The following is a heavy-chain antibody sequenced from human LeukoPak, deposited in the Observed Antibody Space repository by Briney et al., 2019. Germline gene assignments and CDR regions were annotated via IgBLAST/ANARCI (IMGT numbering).Heavy chain of an antibody. Sequence: GGSLRLSCAASGFTFSSPAMSWVRQAPGKGLEWVSSITPSGDGTYYAASVKGRFTISRDNSKNTLYLQMDSQRADDTAKYYCAKDSPVATWWGQGTLVTVSS. CDR2: ITPSGDGT. CDR3: AKDSPVATW. J-gene: IGHJ4*02. D-gene: IGHD1-26*01. CDR1: GFTFSSPA. V-gene: IGHV3-23*01.